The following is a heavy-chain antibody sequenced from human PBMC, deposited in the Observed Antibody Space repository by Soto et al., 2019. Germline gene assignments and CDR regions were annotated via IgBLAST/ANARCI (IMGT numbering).Heavy chain of an antibody. CDR2: IYNDGST. CDR3: ARDSYTRY. CDR1: GFIVSTSY. Sequence: SGGSLRLSCAASGFIVSTSYMSWVRQAPGKGLEWVSIIYNDGSTYYADSVKGRFTISRDDSKNTLYLQILSLRAEDTAVYYCARDSYTRYWGQGTLVTVSS. V-gene: IGHV3-66*01. J-gene: IGHJ4*02. D-gene: IGHD4-4*01.